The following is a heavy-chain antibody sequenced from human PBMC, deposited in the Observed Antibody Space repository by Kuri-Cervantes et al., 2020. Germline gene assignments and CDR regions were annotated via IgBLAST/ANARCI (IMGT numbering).Heavy chain of an antibody. J-gene: IGHJ4*02. D-gene: IGHD2-15*01. Sequence: EPLRLLCTLSGGPISGYNWSLIRQSAGKGLERIGRIYTNGITDYNPSLKIRVTISVDTSNNQFSLKLRSVTAADTAVYYCARGNLVCSGGSCYSGPVDYWGQGTLVTVSS. CDR1: GGPISGYN. CDR2: IYTNGIT. V-gene: IGHV4-4*07. CDR3: ARGNLVCSGGSCYSGPVDY.